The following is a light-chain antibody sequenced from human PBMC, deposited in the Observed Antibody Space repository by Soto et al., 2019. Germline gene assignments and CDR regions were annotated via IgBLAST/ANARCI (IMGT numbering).Light chain of an antibody. CDR1: SSDIGTYNY. V-gene: IGLV2-14*01. J-gene: IGLJ2*01. CDR2: EVS. CDR3: SSYTSIKNVV. Sequence: QSALTQPASVSGSPGQSITISCTGTSSDIGTYNYVSWFQHHPGKAPKPIIFEVSNRPSGISDRFSGFKSANTAYLTISGLQPEDEAAYHCSSYTSIKNVVFGGGTKLTVL.